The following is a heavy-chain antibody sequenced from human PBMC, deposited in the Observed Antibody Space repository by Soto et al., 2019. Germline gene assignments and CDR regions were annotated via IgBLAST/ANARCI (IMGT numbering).Heavy chain of an antibody. J-gene: IGHJ6*02. CDR3: ARCRSLALRYFYGMDV. CDR2: VIHIFGTT. CDR1: GSSFSRYA. D-gene: IGHD2-21*01. V-gene: IGHV1-69*06. Sequence: QVQLVQSGAELRKPGSSLQVSCRASGSSFSRYAISWVRQAPGQGLEWMGGVIHIFGTTKYAQKFQGRVTITADNSTGAVYPEVSNLNSDGAAVYFCARCRSLALRYFYGMDVWGQGTTVTVAS.